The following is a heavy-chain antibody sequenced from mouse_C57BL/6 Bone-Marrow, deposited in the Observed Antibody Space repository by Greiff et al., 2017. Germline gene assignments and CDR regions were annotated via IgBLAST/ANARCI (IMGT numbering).Heavy chain of an antibody. CDR1: GYTFTSYW. V-gene: IGHV1-69*01. CDR3: ARDYYGGSRYAMDY. D-gene: IGHD1-1*01. Sequence: QVQLQQPGAELVMPGASVKLSCKASGYTFTSYWMHWVKQRPGQGLEWIGEIDPSDSYTDYNQKFKGKSTLTLDKSSSTPYMQLSSLTSEDSAVYYSARDYYGGSRYAMDYWGQGTSVTVSA. CDR2: IDPSDSYT. J-gene: IGHJ4*01.